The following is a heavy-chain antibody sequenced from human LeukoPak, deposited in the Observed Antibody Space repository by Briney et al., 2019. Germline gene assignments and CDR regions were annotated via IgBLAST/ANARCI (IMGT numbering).Heavy chain of an antibody. V-gene: IGHV4-4*07. J-gene: IGHJ4*02. CDR2: IYSSGST. D-gene: IGHD4-23*01. Sequence: PSETLSLTCTVSGGSINSFYWSWIRQPAGKGLEWIGRIYSSGSTNYNPSLKSRVSMSVDTSKNQFSLKLTSVTAADTAVYYCARGGKATVVTMWGQGILVTVSS. CDR1: GGSINSFY. CDR3: ARGGKATVVTM.